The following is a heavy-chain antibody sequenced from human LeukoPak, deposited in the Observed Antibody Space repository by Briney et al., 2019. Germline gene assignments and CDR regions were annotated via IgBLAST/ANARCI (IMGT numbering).Heavy chain of an antibody. D-gene: IGHD3-22*01. CDR2: ISWNSGSI. CDR3: GKGYYYDSSGRIDY. CDR1: GFTFSSYA. Sequence: PGGSLRLSCAASGFTFSSYAMHWVRQAPGKGLEWVSGISWNSGSIGYADSVKGRFTISRDNAKNSLYLQMNSLRAEDTALYYCGKGYYYDSSGRIDYWGQGTLVTVSS. J-gene: IGHJ4*02. V-gene: IGHV3-9*01.